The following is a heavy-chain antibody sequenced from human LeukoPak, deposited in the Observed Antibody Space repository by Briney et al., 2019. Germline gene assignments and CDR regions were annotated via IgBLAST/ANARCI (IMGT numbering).Heavy chain of an antibody. Sequence: SVKVSCKASGGTFSSYASSWVRQAPGQGLEWMGGIIPIFGTANYAQKFQGRVTITADESTSTAYMELSSLRSEDTAVYYCATGPTRDGYNDYWGQGTLVTVSS. CDR1: GGTFSSYA. CDR3: ATGPTRDGYNDY. CDR2: IIPIFGTA. D-gene: IGHD5-24*01. V-gene: IGHV1-69*13. J-gene: IGHJ4*02.